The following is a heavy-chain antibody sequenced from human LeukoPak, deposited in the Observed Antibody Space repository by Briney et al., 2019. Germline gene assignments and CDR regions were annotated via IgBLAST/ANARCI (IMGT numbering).Heavy chain of an antibody. V-gene: IGHV3-53*01. CDR1: GFTVSSNY. CDR2: IYSGGSA. J-gene: IGHJ4*02. D-gene: IGHD2-2*01. CDR3: AASSSSKQPPFDY. Sequence: GGSLRLSCAASGFTVSSNYMSWVRQAPGKGLEWVSVIYSGGSAYYADSVKGRFTISRDNSKNTLYLQMNSLRAEDTAVYYCAASSSSKQPPFDYWGQGTLVTVSS.